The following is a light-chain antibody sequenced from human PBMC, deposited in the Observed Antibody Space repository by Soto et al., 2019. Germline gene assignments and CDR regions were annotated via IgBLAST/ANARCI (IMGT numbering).Light chain of an antibody. CDR1: SSNIGAGYD. CDR2: GTT. V-gene: IGLV1-40*01. Sequence: VLTQPPSVSGAPGQRVTISCTGSSSNIGAGYDVHWYQQLPGTAPKLVIYGTTNRPSGVPDRFSGSKSGTSASLAITGLQAEDEADYYCQSYDGTLSGSYVFGIGTKLTVL. J-gene: IGLJ1*01. CDR3: QSYDGTLSGSYV.